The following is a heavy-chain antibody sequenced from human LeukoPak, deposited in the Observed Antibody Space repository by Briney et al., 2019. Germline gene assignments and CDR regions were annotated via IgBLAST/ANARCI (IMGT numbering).Heavy chain of an antibody. Sequence: ASVKVSCKASGYTVTSYGISGVRQAPGQGLEWMGWSSAYNGNTNYAQKLQGRVTITTDTSTSTAYLELRSLSSDDTAVYYSARGVALAGPHFFDYWGQGPLVTVSS. J-gene: IGHJ4*02. CDR1: GYTVTSYG. CDR3: ARGVALAGPHFFDY. D-gene: IGHD6-19*01. CDR2: SSAYNGNT. V-gene: IGHV1-18*04.